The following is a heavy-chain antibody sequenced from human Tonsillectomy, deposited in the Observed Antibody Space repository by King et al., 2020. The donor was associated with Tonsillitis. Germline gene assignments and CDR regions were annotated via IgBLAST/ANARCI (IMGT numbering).Heavy chain of an antibody. CDR1: GGSISSNY. CDR2: IYYTGST. CDR3: VRGESWFDP. V-gene: IGHV4-59*01. Sequence: VQLQESGPGLVKPSETLSLTCSVSGGSISSNYWSWIRQPPGKGLEWSGYIYYTGSTNYNPSLKSRVTISVDTSKNQFSLKLSSVTAADTAVYYCVRGESWFDPWGQGTLVTVSS. J-gene: IGHJ5*02.